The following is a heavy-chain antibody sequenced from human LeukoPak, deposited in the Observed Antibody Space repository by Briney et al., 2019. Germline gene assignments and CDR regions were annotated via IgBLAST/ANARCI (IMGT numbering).Heavy chain of an antibody. Sequence: GASVKVSCKASGYTFTSYGISWVRQAPGQGLEWMGWISAYNGNTNYAQKLQGRVTMTTDTSTSPAYMELRSLRSDDTAVYYCARGGDLPAARTTYYMDVWGKGTTVTVSS. CDR2: ISAYNGNT. CDR3: ARGGDLPAARTTYYMDV. V-gene: IGHV1-18*01. CDR1: GYTFTSYG. D-gene: IGHD2-2*01. J-gene: IGHJ6*03.